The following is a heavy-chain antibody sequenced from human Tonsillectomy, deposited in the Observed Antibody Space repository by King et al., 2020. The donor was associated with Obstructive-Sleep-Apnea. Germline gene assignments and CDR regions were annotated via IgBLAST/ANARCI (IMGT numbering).Heavy chain of an antibody. CDR3: ASQVDYYGMDV. J-gene: IGHJ6*02. CDR2: IFSGGST. Sequence: VQLVESGGGLVQPGGSLRLSCAASGFTVSTNYMSWVRQAPGKGLEWVSVIFSGGSTYYADSVKGRFTISKHTSKNTLYLQMNRLRAEAPAVYYCASQVDYYGMDVWGQGTTVTVSS. D-gene: IGHD2-15*01. V-gene: IGHV3-53*04. CDR1: GFTVSTNY.